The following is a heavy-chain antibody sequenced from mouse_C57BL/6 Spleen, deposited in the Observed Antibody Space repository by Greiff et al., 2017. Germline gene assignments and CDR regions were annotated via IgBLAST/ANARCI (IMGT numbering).Heavy chain of an antibody. J-gene: IGHJ2*01. Sequence: VHLVESGPELVKPGASVKISCKASGYAFSSSWMNWVKQRPGTGLEWIGRIYPGDGDTNYNGKFKGKATLTADKSSSTAYMQLSSLTSEDSAVYFCANYYGSSWDYWGQGTTLTVSS. D-gene: IGHD1-1*01. CDR1: GYAFSSSW. CDR3: ANYYGSSWDY. CDR2: IYPGDGDT. V-gene: IGHV1-82*01.